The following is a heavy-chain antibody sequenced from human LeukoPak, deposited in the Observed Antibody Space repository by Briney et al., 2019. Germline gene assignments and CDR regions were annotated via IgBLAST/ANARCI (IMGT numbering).Heavy chain of an antibody. CDR2: INPNSGGT. CDR1: GYTFTGYY. D-gene: IGHD6-13*01. V-gene: IGHV1-2*06. CDR3: ARDEAAAGDC. J-gene: IGHJ4*02. Sequence: ASLKLSCEASGYTFTGYYMHWVRQAPGKGLEWMGRINPNSGGTNYAQKFQGRVTMTRDTSISTAYMELSRLRSDDTAVYYCARDEAAAGDCWGQGTLVTVSS.